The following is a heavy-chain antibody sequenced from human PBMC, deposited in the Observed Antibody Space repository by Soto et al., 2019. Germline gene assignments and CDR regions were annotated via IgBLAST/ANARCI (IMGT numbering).Heavy chain of an antibody. CDR2: ISSSSTSI. CDR3: ARAPYGHYGSIDY. J-gene: IGHJ4*02. V-gene: IGHV3-21*01. CDR1: GFPFSSSS. Sequence: GGSLRLSCAASGFPFSSSSINWVRQAPGKGLEWVSFISSSSTSIDYADSVKGRFTISRDNSKNSLFLQMNSLRVEDTALYYCARAPYGHYGSIDYWGQGTLVTVSS. D-gene: IGHD4-17*01.